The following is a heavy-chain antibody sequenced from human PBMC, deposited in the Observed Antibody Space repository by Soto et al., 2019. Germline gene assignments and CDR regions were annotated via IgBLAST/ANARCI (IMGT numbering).Heavy chain of an antibody. V-gene: IGHV1-3*01. J-gene: IGHJ2*01. Sequence: QVPLVQSGAEVKKPGASVKVSCKASGYTFTSYAMHWVRQAPGQRLEWMGWINAGNGNTKYSQKFQGRVTITRDTSASTAYMELSSLRSEDTAVYYCARIGRSCSGGSCYPDWYFDLWGRGTLVTVSS. D-gene: IGHD2-15*01. CDR3: ARIGRSCSGGSCYPDWYFDL. CDR2: INAGNGNT. CDR1: GYTFTSYA.